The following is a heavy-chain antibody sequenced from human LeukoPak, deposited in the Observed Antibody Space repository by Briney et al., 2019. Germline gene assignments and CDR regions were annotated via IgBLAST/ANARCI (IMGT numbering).Heavy chain of an antibody. CDR2: ISWNSGSI. V-gene: IGHV3-9*01. J-gene: IGHJ4*02. Sequence: GRSLRPSCAASGFTFDDYAMHWVRQAPGKGLEWVSGISWNSGSIGYADSVKGRFTISRDNAKNSLYLQMNSLRAEDTALYYCAKVDSSGYYYGGGYFDYWGQGTLVTVFS. D-gene: IGHD3-22*01. CDR3: AKVDSSGYYYGGGYFDY. CDR1: GFTFDDYA.